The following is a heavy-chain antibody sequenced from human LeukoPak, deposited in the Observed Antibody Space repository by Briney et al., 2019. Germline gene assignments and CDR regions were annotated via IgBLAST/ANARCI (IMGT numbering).Heavy chain of an antibody. V-gene: IGHV4-34*01. CDR3: ARRDSPFDL. J-gene: IGHJ2*01. Sequence: PSETLSLTCAVYGGSFSGYYWSWIRQPPGKGREWIGEINHSGSTNYNPSLKSRVTISVDTSKNQFSLKLSSVTAADTAVYYCARRDSPFDLWDRGTLVTVS. CDR1: GGSFSGYY. D-gene: IGHD3-22*01. CDR2: INHSGST.